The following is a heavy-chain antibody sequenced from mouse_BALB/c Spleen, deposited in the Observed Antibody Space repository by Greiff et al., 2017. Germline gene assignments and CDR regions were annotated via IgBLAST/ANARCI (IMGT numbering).Heavy chain of an antibody. J-gene: IGHJ3*01. CDR1: GFTFSSYA. CDR3: ASPSYYGSSYTFAY. CDR2: ISSGGSYT. V-gene: IGHV5-9-3*01. Sequence: EVQLVESGGGLVKPGGSLKLSCAASGFTFSSYAMSWVRQTPEKRLEWVATISSGGSYTYYPDSVKGRFTISRDNAKNTLYLQMSSLRSEDTAMYYCASPSYYGSSYTFAYWGQGTLVTVSA. D-gene: IGHD1-1*01.